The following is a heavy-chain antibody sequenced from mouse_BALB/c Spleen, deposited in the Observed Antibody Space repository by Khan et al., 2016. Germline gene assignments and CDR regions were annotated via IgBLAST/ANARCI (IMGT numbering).Heavy chain of an antibody. CDR3: AYFCWSLDF. CDR2: INPDSSTP. V-gene: IGHV4-1*02. J-gene: IGHJ1*01. Sequence: EVQLVESGGGLVQPGGSLKLSCAASGFAFSRYWMNWVRQAPGKGLEWIGEINPDSSTPNYTQSLKDKFILSIDNAYNTPYLHMSKVKSEDTALYCWAYFCWSLDFWGAGTSVTVAA. CDR1: GFAFSRYW.